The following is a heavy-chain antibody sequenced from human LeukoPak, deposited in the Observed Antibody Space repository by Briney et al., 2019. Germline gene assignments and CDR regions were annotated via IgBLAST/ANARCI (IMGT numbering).Heavy chain of an antibody. Sequence: PGGSLRLSCAASGFTFSSYGMHWVRQAPGKGLEWVAVISYDGSNKYYADSVKGRFTISRDNSKNTLYLQMNSLRAEDTAVYYCAKDQVVGATNYWGQGTLVTVSS. CDR2: ISYDGSNK. D-gene: IGHD1-26*01. CDR1: GFTFSSYG. V-gene: IGHV3-30*18. CDR3: AKDQVVGATNY. J-gene: IGHJ4*02.